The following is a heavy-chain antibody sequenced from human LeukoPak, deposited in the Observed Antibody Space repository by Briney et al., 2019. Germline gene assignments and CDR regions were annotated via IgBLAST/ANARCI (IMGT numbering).Heavy chain of an antibody. Sequence: PGGSLRLSCAASGFPFSNAWMTWVREAPGKGLEWVGRIKSKTDGGTTDYAAPVKGRFTISRDDSKNTLYLQMNSLKTEDTAVYYCSTCGYDRCGAFYIWGQGTLVTVSS. CDR2: IKSKTDGGTT. CDR1: GFPFSNAW. J-gene: IGHJ3*02. V-gene: IGHV3-15*01. CDR3: STCGYDRCGAFYI. D-gene: IGHD5-12*01.